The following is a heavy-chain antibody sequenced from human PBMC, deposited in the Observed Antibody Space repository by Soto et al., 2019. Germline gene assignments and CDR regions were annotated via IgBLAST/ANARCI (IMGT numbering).Heavy chain of an antibody. Sequence: QVPLVESGGCVVQPGRSLRLSCAASGFTFSGLGLHWVRQAPGKGLEWVAVIRYDGSNIYYADAVKGRFTSSRDNSKDTLYLQMNSLRADDTAVYYCARDGVGHTTFFGYCDSGGQGTLVTVSS. CDR1: GFTFSGLG. D-gene: IGHD1-26*01. V-gene: IGHV3-33*01. CDR3: ARDGVGHTTFFGYCDS. CDR2: IRYDGSNI. J-gene: IGHJ4*02.